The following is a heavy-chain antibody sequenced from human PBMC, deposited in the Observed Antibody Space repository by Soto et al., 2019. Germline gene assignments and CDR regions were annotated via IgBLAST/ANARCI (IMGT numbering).Heavy chain of an antibody. V-gene: IGHV3-48*02. J-gene: IGHJ4*02. D-gene: IGHD3-9*01. CDR1: GFALSSYT. CDR2: IGFSSSTT. Sequence: GGSLRLSCAASGFALSSYTMNWVRQAPGKGLEWVSYIGFSSSTTSYADSVSGRFAISRYIASNSLYLQMNSLRDEDTAVYYCARDQDWAFDHWGQGILVTVSA. CDR3: ARDQDWAFDH.